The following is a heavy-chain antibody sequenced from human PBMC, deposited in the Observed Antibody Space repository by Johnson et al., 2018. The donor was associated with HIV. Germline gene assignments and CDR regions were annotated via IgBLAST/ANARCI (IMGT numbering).Heavy chain of an antibody. CDR1: GYSVTGYN. D-gene: IGHD3-3*01. Sequence: EVQLVESGGGLVQPGGSLRLSCAVSGYSVTGYNMNWVRQAPERGLEWVSYISSGGGTIYYADSVKGRFTMSRDNAKNSLYLQMNSLGAEDMAVYYCARGVTIFGVDIHDGFDIWGQGTMVTVPS. CDR2: ISSGGGTI. CDR3: ARGVTIFGVDIHDGFDI. V-gene: IGHV3-48*04. J-gene: IGHJ3*02.